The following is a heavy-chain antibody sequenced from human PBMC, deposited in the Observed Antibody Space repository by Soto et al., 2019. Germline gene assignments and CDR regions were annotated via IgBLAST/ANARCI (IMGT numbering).Heavy chain of an antibody. CDR1: GFTFSSYA. J-gene: IGHJ4*02. CDR3: AKDRQQLAGGICPFDY. V-gene: IGHV3-23*01. D-gene: IGHD6-13*01. CDR2: ISGSGGST. Sequence: EVQLLESGGGLVQPGGSLRLSCAASGFTFSSYAMSWVRQAPGKGLEWVSAISGSGGSTYYADSVKGRFTISRDNSKNTLDLQMNSLRAEDTAVYYCAKDRQQLAGGICPFDYWGQGTLVTVSS.